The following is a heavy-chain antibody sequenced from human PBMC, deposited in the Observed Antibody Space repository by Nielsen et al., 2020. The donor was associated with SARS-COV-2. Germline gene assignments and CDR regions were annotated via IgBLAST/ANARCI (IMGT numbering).Heavy chain of an antibody. D-gene: IGHD3-3*01. CDR1: GFTFGDYA. J-gene: IGHJ5*02. CDR3: TRGRYLEWLPNWFDP. Sequence: GGSLRLSCTASGFTFGDYAMSWVRQAPGKGLEWVGFIRSKAYGGTTEYAASVKGRFTISRDDSKSIAYLQMNSLKTEDTAVYYCTRGRYLEWLPNWFDPWGQGTLVTVSS. V-gene: IGHV3-49*04. CDR2: IRSKAYGGTT.